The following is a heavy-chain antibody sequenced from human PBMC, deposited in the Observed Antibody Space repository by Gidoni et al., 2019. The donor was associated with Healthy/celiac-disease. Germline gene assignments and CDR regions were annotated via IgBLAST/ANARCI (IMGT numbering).Heavy chain of an antibody. CDR1: GGSFRGYY. CDR2: INHRGST. J-gene: IGHJ4*02. CDR3: ARGPGAPWVPRRPFDY. Sequence: QVQLQQWGAGLLKPSETLSLTCAVYGGSFRGYYWSWIRQPPGKGLEWIGEINHRGSTNYNPSLKSRVTISVDTSKNQFSLKLSSVTAADTAVYYCARGPGAPWVPRRPFDYWGQGTLVTVSS. D-gene: IGHD3-10*01. V-gene: IGHV4-34*01.